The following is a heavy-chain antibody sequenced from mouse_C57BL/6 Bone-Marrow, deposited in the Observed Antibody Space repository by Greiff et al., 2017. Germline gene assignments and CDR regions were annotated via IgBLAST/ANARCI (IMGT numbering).Heavy chain of an antibody. J-gene: IGHJ2*01. D-gene: IGHD2-4*01. CDR1: GFTFSSYG. CDR2: ISSGGSYT. V-gene: IGHV5-6*01. CDR3: ARHYDYAYYYFDY. Sequence: EVQVVESGGDLVKPGGSLKLSCAASGFTFSSYGMSWVRQTPDKRLEWVATISSGGSYTYYPDSVKGRFTISRDNAKNTLYLQMSSLKSEDTAMYYCARHYDYAYYYFDYWGQGTTLTVSS.